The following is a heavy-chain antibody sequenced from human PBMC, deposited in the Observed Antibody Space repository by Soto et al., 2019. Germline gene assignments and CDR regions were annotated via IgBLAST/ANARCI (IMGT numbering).Heavy chain of an antibody. V-gene: IGHV1-2*02. CDR2: INPNSGGT. Sequence: ASVKVSCKASGYTFTDYYVHWVRQAPGQGLEWMGWINPNSGGTKSAQKFQGRVTMTRDASISTAYMELSRLRSDDTAVYYCARRKGDYYDSSGYHYYFDYWGQGTLVTVSS. CDR3: ARRKGDYYDSSGYHYYFDY. D-gene: IGHD3-22*01. J-gene: IGHJ4*02. CDR1: GYTFTDYY.